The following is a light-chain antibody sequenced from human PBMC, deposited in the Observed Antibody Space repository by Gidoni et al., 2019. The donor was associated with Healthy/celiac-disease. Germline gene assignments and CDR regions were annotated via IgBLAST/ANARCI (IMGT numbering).Light chain of an antibody. Sequence: IVLQQSPGTLSLSPRERATLSCWASQRVSSSYFAWYQQKPGQATSLLIYGASSRATGIPDRFSGSGSGTDVTLTISRLDPEDFVVYYWHQYGSSPWTFGQGTKVEIK. CDR2: GAS. V-gene: IGKV3-20*01. CDR1: QRVSSSY. J-gene: IGKJ1*01. CDR3: HQYGSSPWT.